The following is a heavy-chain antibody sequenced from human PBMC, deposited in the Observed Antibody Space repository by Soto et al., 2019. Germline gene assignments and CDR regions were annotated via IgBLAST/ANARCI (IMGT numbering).Heavy chain of an antibody. CDR2: IYYSEST. J-gene: IGHJ4*02. Sequence: QVQLQESGPGLVKPSETLSLTCTVSGGSISSYYWSWIRQPPGKGLEWIGFIYYSESTNYHPSLQSRVTISVDTSKHQFSLRLTSVTAADTAVYYCARAVEMYASGWYYFDYWGQGTLVTVSS. V-gene: IGHV4-59*01. CDR3: ARAVEMYASGWYYFDY. D-gene: IGHD6-19*01. CDR1: GGSISSYY.